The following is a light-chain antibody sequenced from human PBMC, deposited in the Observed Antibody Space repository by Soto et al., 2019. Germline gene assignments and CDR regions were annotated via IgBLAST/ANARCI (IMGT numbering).Light chain of an antibody. Sequence: EILLTQSRGTLSLSPGERATLSFSASQTISSDYLAWYQQKPGQAPRLLIYGASSRATGIPDRFSGSGSGTEFTLTISSLQPDDFATYYCQHYNSYSEAFGQGTKVDI. CDR1: QTISSDY. CDR3: QHYNSYSEA. V-gene: IGKV3-20*01. J-gene: IGKJ1*01. CDR2: GAS.